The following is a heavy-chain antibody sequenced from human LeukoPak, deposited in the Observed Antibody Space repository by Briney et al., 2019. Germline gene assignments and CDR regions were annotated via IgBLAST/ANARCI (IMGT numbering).Heavy chain of an antibody. CDR3: ARDLRYCSGGSCYSGYYYYYYGMDV. V-gene: IGHV4-4*07. D-gene: IGHD2-15*01. Sequence: SETLSLTCTGSGGSISSYYWSWIRQPAGKGLEWIGRIYTSGSTNYNPSLKSRVTMSVDTSKNQFSLKLSSVTAADTAVYYCARDLRYCSGGSCYSGYYYYYYGMDVWGQGTTVTVSS. CDR1: GGSISSYY. CDR2: IYTSGST. J-gene: IGHJ6*02.